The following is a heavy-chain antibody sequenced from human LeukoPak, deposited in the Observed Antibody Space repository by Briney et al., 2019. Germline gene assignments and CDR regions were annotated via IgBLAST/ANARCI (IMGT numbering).Heavy chain of an antibody. D-gene: IGHD6-19*01. CDR1: GFTFSSYS. V-gene: IGHV3-48*01. CDR3: ARVGYSSGWSGMDV. Sequence: GGSLRLSCAASGFTFSSYSMNWVRQAPGKGLEWVSHISSGSGSISYADSVKGRFTISRDNSKNTLYLQMNSLRAEDTAVYYCARVGYSSGWSGMDVWGQGTTVTVSS. CDR2: ISSGSGSI. J-gene: IGHJ6*02.